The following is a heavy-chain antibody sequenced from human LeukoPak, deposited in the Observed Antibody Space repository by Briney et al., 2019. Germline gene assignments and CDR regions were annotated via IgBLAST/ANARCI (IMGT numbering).Heavy chain of an antibody. Sequence: GASVTVSFTASGYTLTELSMHWVRQAPGKGMEWMGGFDPEDGETIYAQKFQGRVTMTEDTSTDTAYMELSSLRSEDTAVYYCATRESYYYGSGTQFDPWGQGTLVTVSS. V-gene: IGHV1-24*01. D-gene: IGHD3-10*01. CDR1: GYTLTELS. CDR2: FDPEDGET. J-gene: IGHJ5*02. CDR3: ATRESYYYGSGTQFDP.